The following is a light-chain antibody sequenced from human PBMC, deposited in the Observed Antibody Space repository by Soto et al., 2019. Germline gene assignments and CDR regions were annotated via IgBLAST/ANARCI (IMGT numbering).Light chain of an antibody. Sequence: EIVMTQSPATLSVSPGERATLSCRASQSVSSNLAWYQQEPGQAPRLLIYDASTRATGIPARFSGSGSGTDFTLTISSLQSEDFAVYYCQQYNNWPPYTFGQGTKVEI. CDR2: DAS. J-gene: IGKJ2*01. V-gene: IGKV3-15*01. CDR1: QSVSSN. CDR3: QQYNNWPPYT.